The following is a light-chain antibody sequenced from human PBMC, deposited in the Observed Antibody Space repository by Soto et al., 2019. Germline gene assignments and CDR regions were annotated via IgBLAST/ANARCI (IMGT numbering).Light chain of an antibody. CDR2: DAS. CDR3: QQYGGSPPYS. Sequence: EIVLTQSPATLSLSPGERATLSCRASQSVSSNYLAWYQQKPGQAPRLLIYDASSRATGIPDRFSGSGSGTDFTLTISRLEPEDFAVYFCQQYGGSPPYSFGQGNKLEIK. V-gene: IGKV3-20*01. CDR1: QSVSSNY. J-gene: IGKJ2*03.